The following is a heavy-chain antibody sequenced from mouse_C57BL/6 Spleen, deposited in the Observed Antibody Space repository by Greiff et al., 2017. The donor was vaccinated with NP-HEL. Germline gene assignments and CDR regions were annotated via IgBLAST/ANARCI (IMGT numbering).Heavy chain of an antibody. J-gene: IGHJ1*03. CDR2: IDPNSGGT. CDR3: ARYPYGSSYLSYWYFDV. Sequence: QVQLKQPGAELVKPGASVKLSCKASGYTFTSYWMHWVKQRPGRGLEWIGRIDPNSGGTKYNEKFKSKATLTVDKPSSTAYMQLSSLTSEYSAVYYCARYPYGSSYLSYWYFDVWGTGTTVTVSS. CDR1: GYTFTSYW. D-gene: IGHD1-1*01. V-gene: IGHV1-72*01.